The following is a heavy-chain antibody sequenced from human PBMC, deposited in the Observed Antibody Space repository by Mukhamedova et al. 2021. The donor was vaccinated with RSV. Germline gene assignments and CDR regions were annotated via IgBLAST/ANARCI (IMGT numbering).Heavy chain of an antibody. V-gene: IGHV1-3*01. CDR2: AGNGNT. J-gene: IGHJ5*02. Sequence: AGNGNTKYSQKFQGRVTITRDTSASTAYMELSSLRSEDTAVYYCARPGDCSSTSCYVGNWFDPWGQGTLVTVSS. D-gene: IGHD2-2*01. CDR3: ARPGDCSSTSCYVGNWFDP.